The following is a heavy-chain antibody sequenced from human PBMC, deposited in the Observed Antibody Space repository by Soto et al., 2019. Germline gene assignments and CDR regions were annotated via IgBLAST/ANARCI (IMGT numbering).Heavy chain of an antibody. CDR1: GFILSNNG. Sequence: PGRSLRLSCVVSGFILSNNGTHWVRQATGKVLEWVAFMSYDGRDTFYAYFVKGRFTISRDTSKNTLFLHMSNLRAEHTAMYYCTIVRVSDSGLDHWGQEPLVT. V-gene: IGHV3-30*03. CDR3: TIVRVSDSGLDH. J-gene: IGHJ4*02. CDR2: MSYDGRDT. D-gene: IGHD3-10*02.